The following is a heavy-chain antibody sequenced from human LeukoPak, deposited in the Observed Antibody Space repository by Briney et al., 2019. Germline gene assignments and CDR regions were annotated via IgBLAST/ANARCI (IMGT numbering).Heavy chain of an antibody. CDR2: IIPSGHTT. CDR3: AKDDGWLQFCC. V-gene: IGHV3-23*01. J-gene: IGHJ4*02. Sequence: GGSLRLSCAASGFTVTSYNMNWVRQAPGKGLEWVSGIIPSGHTTYYADSVGGRFTISRDNSRNTVCLQMNSLRAEDTAVYYCAKDDGWLQFCCWGQGTLVTVSA. D-gene: IGHD5-24*01. CDR1: GFTVTSYN.